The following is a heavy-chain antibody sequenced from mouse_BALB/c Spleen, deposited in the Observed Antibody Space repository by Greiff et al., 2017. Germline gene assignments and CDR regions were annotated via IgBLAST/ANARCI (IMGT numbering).Heavy chain of an antibody. CDR3: AREGDYDDEGAYYYAMDY. CDR1: GYSITSGYY. Sequence: VQLQQSGPGLVKPSQSLSLTCSVTGYSITSGYYWNWIRQFPGNKLEWMGYISYDGSNNYNPSLKNRISITRDTSKNQFFLKLNSVTTEDTATYYCAREGDYDDEGAYYYAMDYWGQGTSVTVSS. CDR2: ISYDGSN. D-gene: IGHD2-4*01. J-gene: IGHJ4*01. V-gene: IGHV3-6*02.